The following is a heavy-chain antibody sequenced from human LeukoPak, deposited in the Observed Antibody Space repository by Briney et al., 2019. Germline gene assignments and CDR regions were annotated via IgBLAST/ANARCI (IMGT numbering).Heavy chain of an antibody. J-gene: IGHJ5*02. CDR2: VYYTGST. CDR1: GGSISSYY. D-gene: IGHD3-10*01. CDR3: ARGRYFWFDP. V-gene: IGHV4-59*01. Sequence: SETLSLTCTVSGGSISSYYWSWIRQPPGKGLEWIGYVYYTGSTNYNPSLKSRVTISIDTSKSQFSLKLSSVTAADTAVYYCARGRYFWFDPWGQGTLVTVSS.